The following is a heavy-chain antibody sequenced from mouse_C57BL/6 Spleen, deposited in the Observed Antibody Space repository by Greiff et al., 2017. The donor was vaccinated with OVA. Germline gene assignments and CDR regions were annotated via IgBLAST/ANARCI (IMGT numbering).Heavy chain of an antibody. D-gene: IGHD4-1*01. CDR3: ARNWARFEY. CDR2: ISSGSSTI. CDR1: GFTFSDYG. V-gene: IGHV5-17*01. Sequence: EVQRVESGGGLVKPGGSLKLSCAASGFTFSDYGMHWVRQAPEKGLEWVAYISSGSSTIYYAHTVKGRSTIAGDNATNTLFLQMTSLRSEDTAMYYCARNWARFEYWGQGTTLTVSS. J-gene: IGHJ2*01.